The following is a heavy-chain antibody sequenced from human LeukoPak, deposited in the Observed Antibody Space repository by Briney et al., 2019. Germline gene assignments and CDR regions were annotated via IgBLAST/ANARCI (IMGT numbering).Heavy chain of an antibody. Sequence: PGGSLRLSCAASGFTFNDYSMNWVRQAPGKGLEWVSSISSGSDYIYYADSMKGRFTISRDNAKNSLYLQMNSLRAEDTAVYYCARDPYILTGYYLRPGWSDPWGQGTLVTVSS. V-gene: IGHV3-21*01. D-gene: IGHD3-9*01. J-gene: IGHJ5*02. CDR3: ARDPYILTGYYLRPGWSDP. CDR1: GFTFNDYS. CDR2: ISSGSDYI.